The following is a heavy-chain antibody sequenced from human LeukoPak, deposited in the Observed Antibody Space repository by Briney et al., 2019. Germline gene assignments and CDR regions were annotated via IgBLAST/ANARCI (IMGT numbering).Heavy chain of an antibody. CDR1: GGSISSYY. CDR3: ARAYYYGSGSYGLDY. J-gene: IGHJ4*02. D-gene: IGHD3-10*01. Sequence: SEILSLTCTVSGGSISSYYWSWIRQPPGKGLEWIGYIYSSGSTNYNPSLKSRVTISVDTSKNQFSLKLTSVTAADTAVYYCARAYYYGSGSYGLDYWGQGTLVTVSS. CDR2: IYSSGST. V-gene: IGHV4-59*01.